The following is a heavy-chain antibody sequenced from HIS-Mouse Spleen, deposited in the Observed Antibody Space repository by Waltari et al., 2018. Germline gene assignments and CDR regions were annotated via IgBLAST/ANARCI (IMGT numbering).Heavy chain of an antibody. D-gene: IGHD4-4*01. Sequence: QVQLVQSGAEVKKPGASVKVSCQASGYTFTSYDINWVRQATGQGLAWMGLMNPNSGNTGYAQKFQGRVTMTRNTSISTAYMELSSLRSEDTAVYYCARGHDYSNYFDYWGQGTLVTVSS. CDR2: MNPNSGNT. CDR1: GYTFTSYD. J-gene: IGHJ4*02. V-gene: IGHV1-8*01. CDR3: ARGHDYSNYFDY.